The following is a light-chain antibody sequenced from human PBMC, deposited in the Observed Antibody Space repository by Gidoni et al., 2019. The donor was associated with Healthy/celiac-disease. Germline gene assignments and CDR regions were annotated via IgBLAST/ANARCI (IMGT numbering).Light chain of an antibody. J-gene: IGKJ4*01. V-gene: IGKV3-11*01. CDR2: DAS. Sequence: EIVLPQSPATLSLSPGDRATLSCRASQRVSNYLAWYQQKPGQAPRLPIYDASNRATGIPARFSGSGSGTGFTLTNSSIEPEDFAVYYCQQRSNWPPLTFGGGTKVEIK. CDR1: QRVSNY. CDR3: QQRSNWPPLT.